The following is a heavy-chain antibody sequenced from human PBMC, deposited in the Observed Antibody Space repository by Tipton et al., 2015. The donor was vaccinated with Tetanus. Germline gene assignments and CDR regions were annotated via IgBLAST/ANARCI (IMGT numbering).Heavy chain of an antibody. CDR2: FSTYRKTI. CDR1: GFNFHSYS. D-gene: IGHD3-16*01. CDR3: ARDLSYYDYIWGGDRVRYFDL. V-gene: IGHV3-48*02. J-gene: IGHJ2*01. Sequence: SLRLSCAGSGFNFHSYSMNWVRQAPGKGLEWIACFSTYRKTIYYADAVKGRFTISRDNAKNTLFLQMSSLTDEDTAVYYCARDLSYYDYIWGGDRVRYFDLWGRGTLVTVSS.